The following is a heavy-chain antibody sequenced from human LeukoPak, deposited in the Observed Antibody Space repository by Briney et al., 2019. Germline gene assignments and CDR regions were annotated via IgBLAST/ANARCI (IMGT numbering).Heavy chain of an antibody. Sequence: SQTLSLTCAISGDSVSSKSAAWNWIRQSPSRGLEWLGRTYYRSKWSSGYAESVKSRITINPDTSKNQFSLQLKSVTPEDTAVYYCARVSSGATTVDYWGQGTLVTVSS. CDR2: TYYRSKWSS. CDR3: ARVSSGATTVDY. CDR1: GDSVSSKSAA. V-gene: IGHV6-1*01. J-gene: IGHJ4*02. D-gene: IGHD1-26*01.